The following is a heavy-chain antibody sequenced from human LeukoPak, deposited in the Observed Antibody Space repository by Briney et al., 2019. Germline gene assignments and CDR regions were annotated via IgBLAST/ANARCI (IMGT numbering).Heavy chain of an antibody. CDR2: IYYSGST. V-gene: IGHV4-39*07. D-gene: IGHD1-14*01. CDR1: GYSISSSSYY. Sequence: SETLSLTCTVSGYSISSSSYYWGWIRQPPGKGLEWIGSIYYSGSTYYNPSLKSRVTISVDTSKNQFSLKLSSVTAADTAVYYCARGRTDAFDIWGQGTMVTVSS. CDR3: ARGRTDAFDI. J-gene: IGHJ3*02.